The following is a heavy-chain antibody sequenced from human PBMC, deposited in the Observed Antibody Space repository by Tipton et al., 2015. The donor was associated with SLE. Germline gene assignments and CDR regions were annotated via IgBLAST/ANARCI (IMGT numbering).Heavy chain of an antibody. Sequence: TLSLTCAVYGGSFSGYYGSWIRQPPGKGLEWIGEINHSGSTNYNPSLKSRVTISVDTSKNQFSLKLTSVTAADTAVYYCARGISSGWWNYWGQGNLVTVPS. V-gene: IGHV4-34*01. J-gene: IGHJ4*02. CDR2: INHSGST. CDR1: GGSFSGYY. CDR3: ARGISSGWWNY. D-gene: IGHD6-19*01.